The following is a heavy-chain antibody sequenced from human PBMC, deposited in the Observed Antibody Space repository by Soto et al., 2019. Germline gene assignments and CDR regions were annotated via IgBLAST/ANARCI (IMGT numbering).Heavy chain of an antibody. CDR1: GFTFSSYA. D-gene: IGHD3-10*01. J-gene: IGHJ4*02. CDR3: TVWFGELPGQFDY. CDR2: ISGSGGST. V-gene: IGHV3-23*01. Sequence: PGGSLRLSCAASGFTFSSYAMSWVRQAPGKGLEWVSAISGSGGSTYYADSVKGRFTISRDNSKNTLYLQMNSLRAEDTAVYYCTVWFGELPGQFDYWGQGTLVTVSS.